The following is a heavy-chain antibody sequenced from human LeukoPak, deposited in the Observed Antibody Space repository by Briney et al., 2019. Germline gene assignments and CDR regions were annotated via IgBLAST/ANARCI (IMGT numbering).Heavy chain of an antibody. J-gene: IGHJ5*02. Sequence: SETLSLTCTVSGGSISSGSYYWSWIRQPAGKGLEWIGRIYTSGSTNYNPSLKSRVTISVDTSKNQFSLKLSSVTAADTAVYYCARDPRLGASDPWGQGTLVTVSS. CDR3: ARDPRLGASDP. V-gene: IGHV4-61*02. D-gene: IGHD3-16*01. CDR2: IYTSGST. CDR1: GGSISSGSYY.